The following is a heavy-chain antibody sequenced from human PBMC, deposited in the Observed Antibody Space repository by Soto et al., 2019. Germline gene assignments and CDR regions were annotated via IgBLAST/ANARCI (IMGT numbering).Heavy chain of an antibody. CDR3: ARGWVVTPRYYYYYYGMDV. V-gene: IGHV4-34*01. J-gene: IGHJ6*02. CDR1: GGSFSGYY. CDR2: INHSGST. Sequence: PSETLSLTCAVYGGSFSGYYWSWIRQPPGKGLEWTGEINHSGSTNYNPSLKSRVTVSVDTSKNQFSLKLSSVTAADTAVYYCARGWVVTPRYYYYYYGMDVWGQGTTVTVS. D-gene: IGHD2-15*01.